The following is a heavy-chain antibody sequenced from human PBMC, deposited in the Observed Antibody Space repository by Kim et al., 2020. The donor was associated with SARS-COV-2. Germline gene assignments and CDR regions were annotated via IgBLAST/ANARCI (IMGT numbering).Heavy chain of an antibody. J-gene: IGHJ4*02. Sequence: SVKGRFTISRDNSKNPLYLQMNSLRAEDTAVYYWARDGGYSYGYGGYVDYWGQGTLVTVSS. V-gene: IGHV3-30*01. CDR3: ARDGGYSYGYGGYVDY. D-gene: IGHD5-18*01.